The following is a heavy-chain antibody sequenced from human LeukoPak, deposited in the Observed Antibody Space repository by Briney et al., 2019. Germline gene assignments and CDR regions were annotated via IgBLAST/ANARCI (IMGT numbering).Heavy chain of an antibody. V-gene: IGHV3-21*01. CDR2: ISSSSSYI. CDR3: ARVAAAGWTYYYYMDV. Sequence: PGGSLRLSCSASGFTLSSYWMHWVRHAPGKGLEWVSSISSSSSYIYYADSVKGRFTISRDNAKNSLYLQMNSLRAEDTAVYYCARVAAAGWTYYYYMDVWGKGTTVTISS. CDR1: GFTLSSYW. J-gene: IGHJ6*03. D-gene: IGHD6-13*01.